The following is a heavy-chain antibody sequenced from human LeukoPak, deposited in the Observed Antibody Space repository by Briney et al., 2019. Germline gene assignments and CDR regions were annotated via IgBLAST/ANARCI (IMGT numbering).Heavy chain of an antibody. Sequence: GGSLRLSCVVSGFTFTGYWMYWVRQAPGRGLVWVSRNNIAGSTTDYADSVKGRLTISRDNAKNTVYLQMNSLTAEDTAVYYCARGGPYSTSWYLDYWGQGTLVTVSS. D-gene: IGHD6-13*01. CDR3: ARGGPYSTSWYLDY. CDR2: NNIAGSTT. V-gene: IGHV3-74*01. CDR1: GFTFTGYW. J-gene: IGHJ4*02.